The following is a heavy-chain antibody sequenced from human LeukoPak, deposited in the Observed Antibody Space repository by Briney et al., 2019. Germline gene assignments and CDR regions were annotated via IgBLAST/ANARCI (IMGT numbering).Heavy chain of an antibody. Sequence: PGESLKISCKGSGYSFTSYWIGWVRQMPGESLEWMGIINPGDSDTRYSPSFQGQVTISVDKSISTAYLQWSSLEAPDTAMYFCATVPRIPAVGNTEYFRHWGQGTLVSVSS. D-gene: IGHD6-13*01. CDR3: ATVPRIPAVGNTEYFRH. CDR2: INPGDSDT. J-gene: IGHJ1*01. CDR1: GYSFTSYW. V-gene: IGHV5-51*01.